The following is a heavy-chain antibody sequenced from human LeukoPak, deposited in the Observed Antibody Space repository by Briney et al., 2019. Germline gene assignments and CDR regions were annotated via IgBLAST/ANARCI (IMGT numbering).Heavy chain of an antibody. CDR2: ISYDGSNK. D-gene: IGHD2-21*02. CDR1: GFTFSSYA. CDR3: ARGPQTTHIVVVTAIRLFFAFDY. Sequence: QPERSLRLSCAASGFTFSSYAMHWVRQAPGKGLEWVAVISYDGSNKYYADSVKGRFTISRDNSKNTLYLQMNSLRAEDTAVYYCARGPQTTHIVVVTAIRLFFAFDYWGQGTLVTVSS. J-gene: IGHJ4*02. V-gene: IGHV3-30-3*01.